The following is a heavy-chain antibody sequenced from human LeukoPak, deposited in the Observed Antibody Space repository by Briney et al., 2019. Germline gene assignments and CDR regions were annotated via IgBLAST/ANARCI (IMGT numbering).Heavy chain of an antibody. D-gene: IGHD6-19*01. J-gene: IGHJ4*02. CDR2: INSDGSST. CDR1: GFTFSTYW. V-gene: IGHV3-74*01. Sequence: GGSLRLSCAASGFTFSTYWMHWVRHAPGKGLVWVSRINSDGSSTTYADSVKGRFTISRDNAKNTLYLQMNSLRAEDTAVYFCARGSGWLYYFDYWGQGTLVTVSS. CDR3: ARGSGWLYYFDY.